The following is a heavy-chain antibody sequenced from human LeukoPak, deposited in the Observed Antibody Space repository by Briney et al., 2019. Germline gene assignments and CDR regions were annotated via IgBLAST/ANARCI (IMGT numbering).Heavy chain of an antibody. CDR2: INSDGSST. D-gene: IGHD1-7*01. V-gene: IGHV3-74*01. Sequence: GGSLRLSCAASGFTFSSYWMHWVRQAPGKGLVWVSRINSDGSSTSYADSVKGRFTISRDSAKNTLYLQMNSLRAEDTAVYYCARYGHTELELAHYMDVWGKGTTVTVSS. CDR3: ARYGHTELELAHYMDV. CDR1: GFTFSSYW. J-gene: IGHJ6*03.